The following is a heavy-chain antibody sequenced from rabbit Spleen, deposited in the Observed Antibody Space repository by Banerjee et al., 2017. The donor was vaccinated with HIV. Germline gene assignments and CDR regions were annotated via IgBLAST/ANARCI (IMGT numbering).Heavy chain of an antibody. J-gene: IGHJ4*01. CDR2: MYPDGVGST. Sequence: QSLEESGGDMVKPGASLTLTCTASGFSFSSSYYMCWVRQAPGKGLEWIGCMYPDGVGSTAYASWAKGRFTISKTSSTTVTLQMTGLTVADTATYFCARDVGTYDYIDGGFNLWGPGTLVTVS. CDR1: GFSFSSSYY. V-gene: IGHV1S40*01. D-gene: IGHD6-1*01. CDR3: ARDVGTYDYIDGGFNL.